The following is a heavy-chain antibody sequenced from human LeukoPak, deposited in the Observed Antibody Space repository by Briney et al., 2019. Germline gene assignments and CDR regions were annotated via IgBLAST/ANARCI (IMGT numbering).Heavy chain of an antibody. Sequence: SVKVSCKASRGTFSSYAISWVRQAPGQGLEWMGGIIPIFGTANYAQKFQGRVTITTDESTSTAYMELSSLRTEDTAVYYCARSNTYYYDSSGYYADYWGQGTLVTVSS. J-gene: IGHJ4*02. D-gene: IGHD3-22*01. CDR2: IIPIFGTA. V-gene: IGHV1-69*05. CDR1: RGTFSSYA. CDR3: ARSNTYYYDSSGYYADY.